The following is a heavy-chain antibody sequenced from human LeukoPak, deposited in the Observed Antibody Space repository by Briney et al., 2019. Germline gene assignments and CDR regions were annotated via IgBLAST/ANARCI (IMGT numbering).Heavy chain of an antibody. CDR3: ARVKTTVADY. D-gene: IGHD4-23*01. CDR2: ISSNGGST. J-gene: IGHJ4*02. Sequence: GGSLRLSCAASGFTFSSYAMHWVRQAPGKRLEYVSAISSNGGSTYYANSVKGRFTISRDNSKNTLYLQMGSLRAEDMAVYYCARVKTTVADYWGQGTLVTVSS. V-gene: IGHV3-64*01. CDR1: GFTFSSYA.